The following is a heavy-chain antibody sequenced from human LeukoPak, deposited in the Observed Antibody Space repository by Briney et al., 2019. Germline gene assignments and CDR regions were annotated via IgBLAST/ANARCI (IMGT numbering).Heavy chain of an antibody. CDR1: GFTFRNYV. CDR2: ISYDGNNK. D-gene: IGHD6-19*01. V-gene: IGHV3-30*04. J-gene: IGHJ4*02. CDR3: ARSLAYSGWYYFDY. Sequence: GGSLRLSCAASGFTFRNYVIHWVRQAPGKGLEWVAVISYDGNNKYYADSVKGRFTISRDNSKNTLYLQMNSLRAEDTAVYYCARSLAYSGWYYFDYWGQGTLVTVSS.